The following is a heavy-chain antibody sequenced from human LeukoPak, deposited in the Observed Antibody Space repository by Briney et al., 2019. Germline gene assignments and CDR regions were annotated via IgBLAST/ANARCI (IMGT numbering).Heavy chain of an antibody. CDR2: ISGSGGST. V-gene: IGHV3-23*01. D-gene: IGHD3-10*01. CDR3: AKDRGVAGGPQD. CDR1: GFTFSSYA. J-gene: IGHJ4*02. Sequence: TGGSLRLSRAASGFTFSSYAMSWVRQAPGKGLEWVSAISGSGGSTYYADSVKGRFTISRDNSKNTLYLQMNSLRAEDTAVYYCAKDRGVAGGPQDWGQGTLVTVSS.